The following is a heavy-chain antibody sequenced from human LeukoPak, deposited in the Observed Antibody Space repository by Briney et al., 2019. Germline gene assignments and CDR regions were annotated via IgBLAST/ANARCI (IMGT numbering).Heavy chain of an antibody. D-gene: IGHD4-23*01. CDR2: IIPMLGTA. J-gene: IGHJ6*02. Sequence: SVKVSCKAPEGTFSSYAISWVRQAPGQGLEWMGQIIPMLGTASYAQRFQGRVTLTADESTSTAYMELSSLRSEDTAVYYCARESLPYGGNSFGHYYGMDVWGQGTTVTVSS. CDR3: ARESLPYGGNSFGHYYGMDV. V-gene: IGHV1-69*13. CDR1: EGTFSSYA.